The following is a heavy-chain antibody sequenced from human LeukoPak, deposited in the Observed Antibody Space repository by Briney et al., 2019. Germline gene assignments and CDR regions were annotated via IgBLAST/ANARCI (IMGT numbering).Heavy chain of an antibody. Sequence: SETLSLTCTVSGGSVSSNSYYWGWIRQPPGKGLKWIGSIYYSGSTYYNPSLKSRVTISVDTSKNQFSLKLNSVTAADTAVYYCVSLWFGQLSVNNNYYMDAWGKGTTVTISS. CDR2: IYYSGST. CDR1: GGSVSSNSYY. V-gene: IGHV4-39*01. CDR3: VSLWFGQLSVNNNYYMDA. D-gene: IGHD3-10*01. J-gene: IGHJ6*03.